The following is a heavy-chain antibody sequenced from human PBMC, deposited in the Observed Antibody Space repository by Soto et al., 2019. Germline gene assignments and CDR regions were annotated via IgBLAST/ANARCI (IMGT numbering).Heavy chain of an antibody. CDR3: ARQGCGSECFVEYSLDY. D-gene: IGHD2-21*01. CDR2: VYYSGTT. Sequence: QVQLQESGPGLIRPSETLSLICSISGASISRGGHYWSWIRLHPEKGLDWIGNVYYSGTTSYSPSIRSRITISVETARDQCSLKMTSVTAADTAVYYCARQGCGSECFVEYSLDYWGQGRLVTVSS. J-gene: IGHJ4*02. V-gene: IGHV4-31*03. CDR1: GASISRGGHY.